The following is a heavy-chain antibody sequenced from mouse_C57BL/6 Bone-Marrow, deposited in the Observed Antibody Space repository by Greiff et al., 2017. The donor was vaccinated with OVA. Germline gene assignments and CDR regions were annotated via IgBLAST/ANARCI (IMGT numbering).Heavy chain of an antibody. CDR2: LRSKSSNYAT. J-gene: IGHJ2*01. CDR3: VREMDYYGNSYYFDY. CDR1: GFTFNTYA. D-gene: IGHD2-1*01. V-gene: IGHV10-3*01. Sequence: EVQLVESGGGLVQPKGSLKLSCAASGFTFNTYAMHWVRQAPGKGLEWVARLRSKSSNYATYYADSVKDRFTISRDDSKSMLYLQMNNLKTEDTAMYYCVREMDYYGNSYYFDYWGQGTTLTVSS.